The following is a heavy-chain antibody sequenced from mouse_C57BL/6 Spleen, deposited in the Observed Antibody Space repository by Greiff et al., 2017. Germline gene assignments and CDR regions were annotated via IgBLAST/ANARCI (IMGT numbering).Heavy chain of an antibody. CDR1: GYTFTSYW. V-gene: IGHV1-50*01. CDR3: ARAQSYDSSPYAMDY. D-gene: IGHD1-1*01. Sequence: QVQLQQPGAELVKPGASVKLSCKASGYTFTSYWMQWVKQRPGQGLEWIGEIDPSDSNTNYNQKFKGKATLTVDTSSSTAYMQLSSLTSEDSAVYDCARAQSYDSSPYAMDYWGQGTSVTVSS. CDR2: IDPSDSNT. J-gene: IGHJ4*01.